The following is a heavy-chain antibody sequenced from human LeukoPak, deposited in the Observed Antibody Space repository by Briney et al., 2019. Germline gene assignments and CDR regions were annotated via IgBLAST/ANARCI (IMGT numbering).Heavy chain of an antibody. V-gene: IGHV3-30*18. J-gene: IGHJ4*02. Sequence: PGGSLRLSCAASGFTFSSYGMHWVRQAPGKGLEWVAVISYDGSNKYYADSVKGRFTISRDNSKNTLYLQMNSLRAEDTAVYYCAKSYYDFWSGYYTGIEDWGQGTLVTVSS. D-gene: IGHD3-3*01. CDR1: GFTFSSYG. CDR2: ISYDGSNK. CDR3: AKSYYDFWSGYYTGIED.